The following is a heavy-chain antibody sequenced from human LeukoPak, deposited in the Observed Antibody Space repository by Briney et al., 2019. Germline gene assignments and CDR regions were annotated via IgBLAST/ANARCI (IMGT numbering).Heavy chain of an antibody. Sequence: GGSLRLSCAASTFSFRNFAMSWVRLAPGKGPEWVTVTWYDGSNNHYADSVKGRFTISRDNSKNTVFLEMNSLRAEDTAVYHCARDRYFGSDGFDIWGPGTMVIVSS. V-gene: IGHV3-33*08. CDR1: TFSFRNFA. CDR2: TWYDGSNN. J-gene: IGHJ3*02. CDR3: ARDRYFGSDGFDI. D-gene: IGHD3-10*01.